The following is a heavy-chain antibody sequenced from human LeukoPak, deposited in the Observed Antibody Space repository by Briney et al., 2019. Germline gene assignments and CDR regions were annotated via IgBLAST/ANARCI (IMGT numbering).Heavy chain of an antibody. Sequence: GGSLRLSCAASGFTFDDYAMHWVRQAPGKGLEWVSLVTCDGGSTYYADTVKGRFTISRDNTKNSLYLQMNSLRPEDTGLYYCVKATTTSDYYYMDVWGTGTTVIVSS. CDR2: VTCDGGST. D-gene: IGHD1-26*01. CDR3: VKATTTSDYYYMDV. V-gene: IGHV3-43D*04. J-gene: IGHJ6*03. CDR1: GFTFDDYA.